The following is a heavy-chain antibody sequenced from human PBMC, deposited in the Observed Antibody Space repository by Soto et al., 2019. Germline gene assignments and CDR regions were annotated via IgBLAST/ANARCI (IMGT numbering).Heavy chain of an antibody. CDR2: IITITGFI. CDR1: GLTFSSYS. D-gene: IGHD5-12*01. J-gene: IGHJ4*02. CDR3: ARDSREYNAYDYN. V-gene: IGHV3-21*02. Sequence: EVQLVESGGGLVKPGGSLRLSCAASGLTFSSYSMNWVRQAPGKGLEWVSIITITGFIDYADSVKGRFTISRDNAKSSLYLQMNSLRAEDTAVYYCARDSREYNAYDYNRGQGALVTVSS.